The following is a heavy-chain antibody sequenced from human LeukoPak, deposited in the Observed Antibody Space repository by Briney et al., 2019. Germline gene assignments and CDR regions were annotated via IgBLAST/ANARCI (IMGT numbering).Heavy chain of an antibody. CDR2: IYHSGST. V-gene: IGHV4-30-2*01. J-gene: IGHJ6*03. Sequence: PSETLSLTCAVSGGSISSGGYSWSWIRQPPGKGLEWIGYIYHSGSTYYNPSLKSRVTISVDRSKNQFSLKLRSVTAADTAVYYCERSPFNIVVVPAAINGYMDVWGKGTTVTVSS. CDR3: ERSPFNIVVVPAAINGYMDV. D-gene: IGHD2-2*01. CDR1: GGSISSGGYS.